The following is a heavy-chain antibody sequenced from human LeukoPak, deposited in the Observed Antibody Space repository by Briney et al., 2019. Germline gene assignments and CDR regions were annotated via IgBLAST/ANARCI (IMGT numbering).Heavy chain of an antibody. CDR2: IFYSGIT. D-gene: IGHD3-22*01. V-gene: IGHV4-31*03. CDR1: GGSISSGDSF. CDR3: ARDXRDPQLSGXYHFDS. Sequence: SQTLSLTCSVSGGSISSGDSFWSWLRQHPGKGLEWIGYIFYSGITDYNPSLKGRLTMSVDTIKNQFSLTLTSLTAADTAVYXXARDXRDPQLSGXYHFDSWGRGTLVTVSS. J-gene: IGHJ4*02.